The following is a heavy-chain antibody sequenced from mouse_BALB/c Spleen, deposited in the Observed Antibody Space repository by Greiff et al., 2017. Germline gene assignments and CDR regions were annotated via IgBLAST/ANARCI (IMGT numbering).Heavy chain of an antibody. Sequence: EVKLVESGGDLVKPGGSLKLSCAASGFTFSSYGMSWVRQTPDKRLEWVATISSGGSYTYYPDSVKGRFTISRDNAKNTLYLQMSSLKSEDTAMYYCARRPESTMIMTGYAMDYWGQGTSVTVSS. CDR1: GFTFSSYG. J-gene: IGHJ4*01. CDR3: ARRPESTMIMTGYAMDY. V-gene: IGHV5-6*02. D-gene: IGHD2-4*01. CDR2: ISSGGSYT.